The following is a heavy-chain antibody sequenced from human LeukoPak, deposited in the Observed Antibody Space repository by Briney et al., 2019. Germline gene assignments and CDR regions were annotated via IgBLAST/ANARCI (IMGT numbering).Heavy chain of an antibody. J-gene: IGHJ2*01. CDR3: ARVREYYDILTGYYRDWYFDL. V-gene: IGHV4-59*01. D-gene: IGHD3-9*01. CDR1: GGSISSYY. Sequence: TTSETLSLTCTVSGGSISSYYWSWIRQPPGKGLEWIGYIYYSGSTNYNPPLKSRVTISVDTSKNQFSLKLSSVTAADTAVYYCARVREYYDILTGYYRDWYFDLWGRGTLVTVSS. CDR2: IYYSGST.